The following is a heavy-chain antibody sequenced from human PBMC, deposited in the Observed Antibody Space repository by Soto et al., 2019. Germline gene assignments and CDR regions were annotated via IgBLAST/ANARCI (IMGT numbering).Heavy chain of an antibody. Sequence: QVQLVQSGAEVKKPGASVKVSCKASGYTFTSYDINWVRQATGQGLEWMGWMNANSGNTGYAQKFQGRVTMTRNTSINTAYMELSSLRSEDTAVYYCARGITIFGVVPGWGQGTLVTVSS. CDR2: MNANSGNT. D-gene: IGHD3-3*01. V-gene: IGHV1-8*01. CDR1: GYTFTSYD. CDR3: ARGITIFGVVPG. J-gene: IGHJ4*02.